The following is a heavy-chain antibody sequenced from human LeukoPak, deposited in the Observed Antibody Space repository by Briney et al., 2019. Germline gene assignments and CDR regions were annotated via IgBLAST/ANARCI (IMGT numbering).Heavy chain of an antibody. V-gene: IGHV4-34*01. CDR1: GGSFSGYY. D-gene: IGHD6-13*01. Sequence: PSETLSLTCAVYGGSFSGYYWSWIRRPPGKGLEWIGEINHSGSTNYNPSLKSRVTISVDTSKNQFSLKLSSVTAADTAVYYCARRKYSSSWSRFDYWGQGTLVTVSS. CDR3: ARRKYSSSWSRFDY. CDR2: INHSGST. J-gene: IGHJ4*02.